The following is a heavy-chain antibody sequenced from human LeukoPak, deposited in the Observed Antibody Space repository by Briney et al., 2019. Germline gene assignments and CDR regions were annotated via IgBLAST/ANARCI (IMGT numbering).Heavy chain of an antibody. CDR3: ARLTSGVGATAEY. CDR1: GFSFSTNW. V-gene: IGHV5-51*01. Sequence: GESLKISCKGSGFSFSTNWIGWVRQMPGKGLEWMGIIYPADSDTRYNSSLQGQVTISADKSITTAFLQWRSLKASDTATYYCARLTSGVGATAEYWGQGTPVTVSS. J-gene: IGHJ4*02. D-gene: IGHD1-26*01. CDR2: IYPADSDT.